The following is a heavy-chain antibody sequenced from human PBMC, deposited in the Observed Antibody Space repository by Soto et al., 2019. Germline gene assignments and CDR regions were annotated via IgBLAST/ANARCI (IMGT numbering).Heavy chain of an antibody. CDR3: ARDSVGCSGGSCNYYYYGMDV. Sequence: QVQLQESGPGLVKPSQTLSLTCTVSGGSISSGGYYWSWIRQHPGKGLEWIGYIYYSGSTYYNPSLKSRVTISVDTSKNQFSLKLSSVTAADTAVYYCARDSVGCSGGSCNYYYYGMDVWGQGTTVTVSS. D-gene: IGHD2-15*01. CDR2: IYYSGST. CDR1: GGSISSGGYY. V-gene: IGHV4-31*03. J-gene: IGHJ6*02.